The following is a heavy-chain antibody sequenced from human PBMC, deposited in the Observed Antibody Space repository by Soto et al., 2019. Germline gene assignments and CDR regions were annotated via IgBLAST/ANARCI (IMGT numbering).Heavy chain of an antibody. Sequence: PSETLSLTCSVSGPSITTDSYSWGWIRQPPGKGLEWIGSAYYSGSTYYNPSLKSRVTISVDTSKNQFSLKLSSVTAADTSVYCCARLRSEYQQIDPWGQGTLVTVSS. CDR2: AYYSGST. CDR3: ARLRSEYQQIDP. D-gene: IGHD2-2*01. J-gene: IGHJ5*02. CDR1: GPSITTDSYS. V-gene: IGHV4-39*01.